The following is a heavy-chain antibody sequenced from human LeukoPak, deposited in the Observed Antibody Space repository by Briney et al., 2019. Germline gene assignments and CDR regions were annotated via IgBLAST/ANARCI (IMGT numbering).Heavy chain of an antibody. J-gene: IGHJ4*02. D-gene: IGHD3-10*01. CDR2: INPNSGGT. Sequence: ASVKVSCKASGYTFTGYYMHWVRQAPGQGLEWMGWINPNSGGTNYAQKFQGRVTMTRDTSISTAYMELSSLRSEDTAVYYCARGRSASLIRGVIIWGQGTLVTVSS. CDR3: ARGRSASLIRGVII. V-gene: IGHV1-2*02. CDR1: GYTFTGYY.